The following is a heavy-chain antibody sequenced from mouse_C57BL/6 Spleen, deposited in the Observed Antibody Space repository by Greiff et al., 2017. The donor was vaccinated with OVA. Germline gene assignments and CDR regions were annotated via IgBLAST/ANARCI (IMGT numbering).Heavy chain of an antibody. CDR3: TRSGLYYGNLDY. V-gene: IGHV1-5*01. CDR2: IYPGNSDT. CDR1: GYTFTSYW. J-gene: IGHJ2*01. D-gene: IGHD2-1*01. Sequence: EVQLQQSGTVLARPGASVKMSCKTSGYTFTSYWMHWVNQTPGQGLEWIGAIYPGNSDTSYNQKFKGKAKLSAVTSDSTAYMELSSLTNEDSAVYYCTRSGLYYGNLDYWGQGTTLTVSS.